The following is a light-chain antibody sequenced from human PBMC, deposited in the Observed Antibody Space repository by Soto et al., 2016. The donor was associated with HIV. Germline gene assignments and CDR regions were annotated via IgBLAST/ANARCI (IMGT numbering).Light chain of an antibody. CDR3: QAWDSSTGV. Sequence: SYELTQPPSVSVSPGQTARITCSGDKLWEKYVSWYQQKPGQSPVLVIYQDTMRSSGIPERFSGSNSGNTATLTISGTQTMDEADYYCQAWDSSTGVFGGGTELTVL. CDR1: KLWEKY. V-gene: IGLV3-1*01. CDR2: QDT. J-gene: IGLJ2*01.